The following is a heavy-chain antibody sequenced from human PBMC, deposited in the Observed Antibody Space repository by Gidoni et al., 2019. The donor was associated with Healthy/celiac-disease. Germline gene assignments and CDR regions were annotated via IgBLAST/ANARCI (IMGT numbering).Heavy chain of an antibody. D-gene: IGHD3-3*01. CDR2: IKQDGSEK. Sequence: EVQLVESGGGLVQPGGSLRLSCAASGFPFSSYWMSWVRQAPGKGLEWVANIKQDGSEKYYVDSGKGRFTISRDNAKNSLYLQMNSLRAEDTAVYYCARGGQRYDFWSGYPLDYWGQGTLVTVSS. CDR3: ARGGQRYDFWSGYPLDY. J-gene: IGHJ4*02. V-gene: IGHV3-7*03. CDR1: GFPFSSYW.